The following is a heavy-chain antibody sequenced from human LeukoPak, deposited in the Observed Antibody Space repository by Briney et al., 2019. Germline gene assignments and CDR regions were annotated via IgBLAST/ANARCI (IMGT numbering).Heavy chain of an antibody. CDR3: ARDGAPLWFGESYYGMDV. Sequence: GASVTVSFKASGYTFTGYYMHWVRQAPGQGLEWMGWINPNSGGTNYAQKFQGRVTMTRDTSISTAYMELSRLRSDDTAVYYCARDGAPLWFGESYYGMDVWGQGTTVTVSS. CDR1: GYTFTGYY. J-gene: IGHJ6*02. D-gene: IGHD3-10*01. CDR2: INPNSGGT. V-gene: IGHV1-2*02.